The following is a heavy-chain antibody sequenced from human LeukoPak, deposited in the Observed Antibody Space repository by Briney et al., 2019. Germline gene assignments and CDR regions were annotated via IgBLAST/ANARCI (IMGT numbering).Heavy chain of an antibody. J-gene: IGHJ4*02. CDR1: GFTFSSYA. CDR2: ISYDGSNK. CDR3: ARAMMVVTNLWGVFDY. Sequence: GGSLRLSCAASGFTFSSYAMHWVRQAPGKGLEWVAVISYDGSNKYYADSVKGRFTISRDNSKNTLYLQMSSLRAEDTAVYYCARAMMVVTNLWGVFDYWGQGTLVTVSS. V-gene: IGHV3-30-3*01. D-gene: IGHD3-22*01.